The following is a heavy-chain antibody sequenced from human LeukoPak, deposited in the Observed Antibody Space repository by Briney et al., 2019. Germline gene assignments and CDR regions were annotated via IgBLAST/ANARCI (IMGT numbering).Heavy chain of an antibody. V-gene: IGHV1-69*05. CDR2: IIPIFGTA. CDR3: ASPRDGYNDFDY. CDR1: GGTFSSYA. J-gene: IGHJ4*02. D-gene: IGHD5-24*01. Sequence: SVKVSCKASGGTFSSYAISWVGQAPGQGLEWMGGIIPIFGTANYAQKFQGRVTITTDESTSTAYMELSSLRSEDTAVYYCASPRDGYNDFDYWGQGTLVTVSS.